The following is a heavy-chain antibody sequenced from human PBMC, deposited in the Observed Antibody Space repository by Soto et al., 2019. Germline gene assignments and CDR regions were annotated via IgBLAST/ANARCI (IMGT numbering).Heavy chain of an antibody. CDR3: ARRDSSTWSPPYSTHV. J-gene: IGHJ6*03. V-gene: IGHV4-34*01. CDR2: INHSGST. Sequence: PSETLSLTCAVYGGSFSGYYWSWIRQPPGKGLEWIGEINHSGSTNYNPSLKSRVTISIDTSKSQFSLKLSSVTAADTAVYYCARRDSSTWSPPYSTHVPGTAPTLTLSS. CDR1: GGSFSGYY. D-gene: IGHD6-13*01.